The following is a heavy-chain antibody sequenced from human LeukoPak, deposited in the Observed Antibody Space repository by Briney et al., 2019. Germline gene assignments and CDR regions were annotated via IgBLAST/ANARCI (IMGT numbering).Heavy chain of an antibody. D-gene: IGHD4-17*01. V-gene: IGHV3-48*02. CDR2: ISSSSSTT. CDR3: ARDYGDYGEYFDY. CDR1: GFTFSSYS. Sequence: GGSLRRSCAASGFTFSSYSMNWVRQAPGKGLEWVSYISSSSSTTYYADSVKGRFTISRDNAKNSVFLQMNILRDEDTAVYYCARDYGDYGEYFDYWGQGTLVTVSS. J-gene: IGHJ4*02.